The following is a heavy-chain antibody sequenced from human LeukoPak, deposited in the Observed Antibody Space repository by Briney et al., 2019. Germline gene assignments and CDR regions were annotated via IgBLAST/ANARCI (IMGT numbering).Heavy chain of an antibody. Sequence: ASVKVSSKASGYPFTSYDINWVRQATGQGLEWMGWMNPNSGNTGYAQKFQGRVTMTRDTSISTAYMELSSLRSDDTAVYYCARTWGSLDYWGQGALVTVSS. CDR1: GYPFTSYD. J-gene: IGHJ4*02. D-gene: IGHD7-27*01. CDR2: MNPNSGNT. V-gene: IGHV1-8*01. CDR3: ARTWGSLDY.